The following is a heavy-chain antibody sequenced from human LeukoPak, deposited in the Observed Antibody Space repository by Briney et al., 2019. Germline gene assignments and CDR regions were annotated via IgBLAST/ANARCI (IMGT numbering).Heavy chain of an antibody. CDR1: GFTLSSYW. Sequence: GGSLRLSCAASGFTLSSYWMHRVRQAPGKGLVWVSRINSDGSSTSYADSVKGRFTISRDNAKNTLYLQMNSLRAEDTAVYYCATPRGSGSYLAFDYWGQGTLVTVSS. J-gene: IGHJ4*02. D-gene: IGHD1-26*01. V-gene: IGHV3-74*01. CDR2: INSDGSST. CDR3: ATPRGSGSYLAFDY.